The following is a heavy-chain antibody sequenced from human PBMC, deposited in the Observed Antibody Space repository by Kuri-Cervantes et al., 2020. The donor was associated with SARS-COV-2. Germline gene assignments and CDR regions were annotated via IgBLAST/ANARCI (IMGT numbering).Heavy chain of an antibody. CDR3: ARQGGIVVVPAAL. J-gene: IGHJ4*02. CDR2: IYHSGST. CDR1: GGSVSSGGYY. V-gene: IGHV4-39*01. D-gene: IGHD2-2*01. Sequence: SETLSLTCTVSGGSVSSGGYYWGWIRQPPGKGLEWIGSIYHSGSTYYNPSLKSRVTISVDTSKNQFSLKLSSVTAADTAVYYCARQGGIVVVPAALWGQGTLVTVSS.